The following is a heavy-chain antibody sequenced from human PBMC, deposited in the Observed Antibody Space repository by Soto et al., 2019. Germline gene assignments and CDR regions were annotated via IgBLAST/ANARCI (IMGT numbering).Heavy chain of an antibody. CDR3: RTLRGPYYFDY. D-gene: IGHD1-7*01. V-gene: IGHV4-39*01. J-gene: IGHJ4*02. CDR1: GGSTSSDNY. Sequence: LSLTCTVSGGSTSSDNYWSWIRQPPGKGLEWIGHIYYSGSTYYNPSLKSRVTISVDTSKNQFSLKLSSVTAADTAVYYCRTLRGPYYFDYWGQGTLVTVSS. CDR2: IYYSGST.